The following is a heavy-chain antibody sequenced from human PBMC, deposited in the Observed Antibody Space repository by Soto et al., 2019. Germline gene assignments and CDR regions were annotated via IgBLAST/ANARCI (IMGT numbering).Heavy chain of an antibody. D-gene: IGHD3-22*01. CDR1: GGSISSYY. CDR3: ASTHYYYSSGYYYYYGMDV. V-gene: IGHV4-59*01. CDR2: IYYSGST. J-gene: IGHJ6*02. Sequence: SETLSLTCTVSGGSISSYYWSWIRQPPGKGLEWIGYIYYSGSTNYNPSLKSRVTISVDTSKNQFSLKLSSVTAAHTAVYYYASTHYYYSSGYYYYYGMDVWGQGTTVTVSS.